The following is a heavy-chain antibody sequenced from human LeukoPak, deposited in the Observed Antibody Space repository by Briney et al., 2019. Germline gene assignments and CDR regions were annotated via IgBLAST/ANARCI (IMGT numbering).Heavy chain of an antibody. Sequence: SETLSLACAVYGGSFSGYYWSWIRQPPGKGLEWIGEINHSGSTNYNPSLKSRVTISVDTSKNQFSLKLSSVTAADTAVYYCAGKSSGWYGDAFDIWGQGTMVTVSS. CDR3: AGKSSGWYGDAFDI. D-gene: IGHD6-19*01. V-gene: IGHV4-34*01. CDR2: INHSGST. J-gene: IGHJ3*02. CDR1: GGSFSGYY.